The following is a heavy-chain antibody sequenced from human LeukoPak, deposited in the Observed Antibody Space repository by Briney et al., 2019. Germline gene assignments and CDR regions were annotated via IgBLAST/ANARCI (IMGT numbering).Heavy chain of an antibody. CDR3: ARESRVGATTRVPRPFDY. V-gene: IGHV1-2*02. CDR2: INPNSGGT. CDR1: GYTFTGYY. D-gene: IGHD1-26*01. Sequence: VASVKVSCKASGYTFTGYYMHWVRQAPGQGLEWMGWINPNSGGTNYAQKFQGRVTMTRDTSISTAYMELSRLRSDDTAVYYCARESRVGATTRVPRPFDYWGQGTLVTVSS. J-gene: IGHJ4*02.